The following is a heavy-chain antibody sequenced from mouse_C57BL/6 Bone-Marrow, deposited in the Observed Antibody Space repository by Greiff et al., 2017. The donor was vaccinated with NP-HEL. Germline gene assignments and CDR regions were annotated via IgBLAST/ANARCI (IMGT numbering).Heavy chain of an antibody. V-gene: IGHV1-26*01. CDR2: INPNNGGT. CDR1: GYTFTDYY. D-gene: IGHD1-1*01. J-gene: IGHJ3*01. Sequence: EVQLQQSGPELVKPGASVKISCKASGYTFTDYYMNWVKQSHGKSLEWIGDINPNNGGTSYNQKFKGKATLTVDKSSSTAYMELRSLTSEDSAVYYCAIIYGSSPWFAYWGQGTLVTVSA. CDR3: AIIYGSSPWFAY.